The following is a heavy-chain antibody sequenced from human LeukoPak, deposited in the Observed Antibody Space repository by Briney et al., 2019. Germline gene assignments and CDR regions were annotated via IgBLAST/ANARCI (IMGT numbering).Heavy chain of an antibody. Sequence: ASVKVSCKASGYSFTNCGISWVPQAPGQGLEWMGWISGFNGNANFAPKLQDRVTLTTDASTSTAYMELRSLRSDDTAVYYCARDERSAAAGSAYYLDSWGQGTLVTVSS. CDR1: GYSFTNCG. CDR3: ARDERSAAAGSAYYLDS. J-gene: IGHJ4*02. V-gene: IGHV1-18*01. D-gene: IGHD6-13*01. CDR2: ISGFNGNA.